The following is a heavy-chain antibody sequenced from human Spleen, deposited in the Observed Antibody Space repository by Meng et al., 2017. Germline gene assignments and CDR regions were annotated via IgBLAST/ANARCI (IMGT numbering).Heavy chain of an antibody. Sequence: QVQLQESGPGLVKPSQTLSLTCTVSGGSISSGDYCWSWVRQPPGEGLEWIGYICNSGSTYYSPSLKSRVTISVDTSTNQFSLRLSSVTAADTAVYYCARTYCSSTSCYQEGNNWFDPWGQGTLVTVSS. J-gene: IGHJ5*02. D-gene: IGHD2-2*01. CDR2: ICNSGST. CDR3: ARTYCSSTSCYQEGNNWFDP. CDR1: GGSISSGDYC. V-gene: IGHV4-30-4*01.